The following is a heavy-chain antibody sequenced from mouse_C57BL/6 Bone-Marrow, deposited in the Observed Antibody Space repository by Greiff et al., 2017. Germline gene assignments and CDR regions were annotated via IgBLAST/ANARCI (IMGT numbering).Heavy chain of an antibody. CDR1: GFTFSDYG. CDR2: ISSGSSTI. CDR3: ARGWLLGWFAY. Sequence: EVNLVESGGGLVKPGGSLKLSCAASGFTFSDYGMHWVRQAPEKGLEWVAYISSGSSTIYYADTVKGRFTISRDNAKNTLFLQMTSLRSEDTAMYYCARGWLLGWFAYWGQGTLVTVSA. V-gene: IGHV5-17*01. D-gene: IGHD2-3*01. J-gene: IGHJ3*01.